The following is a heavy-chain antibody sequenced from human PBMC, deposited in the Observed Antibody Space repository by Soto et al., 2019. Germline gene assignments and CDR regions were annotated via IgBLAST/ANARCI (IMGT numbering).Heavy chain of an antibody. CDR1: GGTFTSYA. CDR2: MNPNSGTT. Sequence: ASVKVSCKASGGTFTSYAITWVRQAPGQGLEWMGGMNPNSGTTDYAQKFQGRVTITRNTSISTAYMELSSLRSEDTAVYYCARVSLPSYYYGSGTQGVDYWGQGTLVTVSS. V-gene: IGHV1-8*03. D-gene: IGHD3-10*01. J-gene: IGHJ4*02. CDR3: ARVSLPSYYYGSGTQGVDY.